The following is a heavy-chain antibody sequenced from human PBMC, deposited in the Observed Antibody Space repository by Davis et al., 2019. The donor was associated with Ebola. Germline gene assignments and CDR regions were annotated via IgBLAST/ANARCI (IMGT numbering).Heavy chain of an antibody. V-gene: IGHV3-30*04. Sequence: GGSLRLSCAASGFTFTSYSLHWVRKAPGKGLKWVAAIFTDGRTKFYAGSVKGRFTISRDNSKNTLYLQMNNLRVEDTALYYCASLAVAGSIDDYWGQGTLVTVSS. J-gene: IGHJ4*02. CDR2: IFTDGRTK. CDR1: GFTFTSYS. CDR3: ASLAVAGSIDDY. D-gene: IGHD6-19*01.